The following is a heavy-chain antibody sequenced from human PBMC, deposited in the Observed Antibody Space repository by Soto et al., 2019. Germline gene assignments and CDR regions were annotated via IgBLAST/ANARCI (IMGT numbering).Heavy chain of an antibody. J-gene: IGHJ6*02. CDR1: GYTFTCYY. CDR2: INPNSGGT. D-gene: IGHD4-17*01. CDR3: ARASTTDSYGMDV. Sequence: SVKVSCKASGYTFTCYYMHWVRQAPGQGLEWMGWINPNSGGTNYAQKFQGWVTMTRDTSISTAYMELSRLRSDDTAVYYCARASTTDSYGMDVWGQGTTVTVSS. V-gene: IGHV1-2*04.